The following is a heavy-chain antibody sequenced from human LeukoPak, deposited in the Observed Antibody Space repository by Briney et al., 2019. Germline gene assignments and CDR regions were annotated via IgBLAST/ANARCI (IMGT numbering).Heavy chain of an antibody. V-gene: IGHV3-23*01. J-gene: IGHJ6*02. CDR1: GFAFGGYA. CDR2: ISGGSEDT. CDR3: ARTIAQYSNSWLYFYYGLDV. D-gene: IGHD6-13*01. Sequence: PGGSLRLSCTASGFAFGGYAMSWVRQAPGKGLEWVSSISGGSEDTYYADSVRGRFTISGDNSKTTLYLQMNSLRAEDTAVYYCARTIAQYSNSWLYFYYGLDVWGQGTTVTVSS.